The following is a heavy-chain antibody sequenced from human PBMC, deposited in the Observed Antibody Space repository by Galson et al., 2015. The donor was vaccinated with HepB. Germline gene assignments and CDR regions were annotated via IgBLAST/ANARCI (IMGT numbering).Heavy chain of an antibody. CDR1: GFTLRTYA. CDR2: ISFDGTIK. D-gene: IGHD6-19*01. V-gene: IGHV3-30*04. CDR3: ARDRVERWLENHFDY. J-gene: IGHJ4*02. Sequence: SLRLSCAASGFTLRTYAMHWVRQTPGKGLEWVAVISFDGTIKYYADSVKGRFTISRDTSKNTLYLQMNSLSTEDTALYYCARDRVERWLENHFDYWGQGTPVTVSS.